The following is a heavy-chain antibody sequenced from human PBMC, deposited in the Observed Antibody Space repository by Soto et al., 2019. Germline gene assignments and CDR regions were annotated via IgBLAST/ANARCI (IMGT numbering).Heavy chain of an antibody. CDR2: IGTAGDT. CDR3: ARAIGPTLFDY. V-gene: IGHV3-13*04. D-gene: IGHD3-22*01. CDR1: GFTFSSYD. J-gene: IGHJ4*02. Sequence: HPGGSLRLSCEASGFTFSSYDMHWVRQGPGKGLEWVSAIGTAGDTNYAGSVKGRFTISRENAKNSLYLQMNSLRAGDTAIYFCARAIGPTLFDYWGQGTLVTVSS.